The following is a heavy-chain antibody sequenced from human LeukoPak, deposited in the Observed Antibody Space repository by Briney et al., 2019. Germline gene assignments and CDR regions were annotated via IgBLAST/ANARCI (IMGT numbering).Heavy chain of an antibody. Sequence: PGGSLRLSRAASGFTFSDYYMSWIRQAPGKGLEWVSCMSVSGNTIYYADSVKGRFTISRDNSKNTLYLQMNSLRAEDTAVYYCARVAYSGRWLQDFDYWGQGTLVTVSS. CDR3: ARVAYSGRWLQDFDY. CDR1: GFTFSDYY. D-gene: IGHD5-24*01. V-gene: IGHV3-11*04. J-gene: IGHJ4*02. CDR2: MSVSGNTI.